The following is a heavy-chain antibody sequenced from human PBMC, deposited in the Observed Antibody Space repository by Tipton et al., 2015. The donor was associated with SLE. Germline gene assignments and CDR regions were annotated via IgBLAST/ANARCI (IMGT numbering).Heavy chain of an antibody. D-gene: IGHD5-18*01. Sequence: TLSLTCTVSGGSVSSGSYYWSWIRQPPGKGLEWIGYIYYSGSTSYNPSLKSRVTISVDTSKNQFSLKLSSVTAADTAVYYCARAQGYSYGWRNYYYGMDVWGQGTTVTVSS. J-gene: IGHJ6*02. V-gene: IGHV4-61*01. CDR3: ARAQGYSYGWRNYYYGMDV. CDR2: IYYSGST. CDR1: GGSVSSGSYY.